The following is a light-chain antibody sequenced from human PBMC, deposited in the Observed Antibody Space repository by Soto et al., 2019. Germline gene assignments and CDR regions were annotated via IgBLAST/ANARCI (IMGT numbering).Light chain of an antibody. J-gene: IGLJ3*02. V-gene: IGLV7-43*01. CDR2: SSN. CDR1: TGAVTSGHY. CDR3: LLHYGGVQPWV. Sequence: QAVVTQEPSLTVSPGGTVTLTCASSTGAVTSGHYPNWFQQKPGQAPTALTYSSNNKHSWTPARFSVSLLGGKAALTLSGVQPEDEADYYCLLHYGGVQPWVFGGGTKVTVL.